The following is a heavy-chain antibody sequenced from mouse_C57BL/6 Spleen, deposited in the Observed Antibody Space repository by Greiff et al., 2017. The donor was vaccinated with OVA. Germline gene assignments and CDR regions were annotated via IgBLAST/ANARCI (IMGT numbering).Heavy chain of an antibody. V-gene: IGHV14-3*01. CDR3: APPVGSRFAY. CDR1: GFNIKNTY. D-gene: IGHD1-1*01. CDR2: IDPANGNT. Sequence: EVHLVESVAELVRPGASVKLSCTASGFNIKNTYMHWVQQRPEQGLEWIGGIDPANGNTKYAPKFQGKATITSDTPSNTAYLQLSSQTSEDTAIYYCAPPVGSRFAYWGQGTLVTVSA. J-gene: IGHJ3*01.